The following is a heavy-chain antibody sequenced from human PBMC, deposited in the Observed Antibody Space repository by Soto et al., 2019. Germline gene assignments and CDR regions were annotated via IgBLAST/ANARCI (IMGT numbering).Heavy chain of an antibody. V-gene: IGHV1-18*01. CDR3: ARDLGSGSYYPYYYYYYGMDV. D-gene: IGHD3-10*01. Sequence: ASVKVSCKASGYTFTSYGISWVRQAPGQGLEWMGWISAYNGNTNYAQKLQGRVTMTTDTSTSTAYMELRSLRSDDTAAYYCARDLGSGSYYPYYYYYYGMDVWGQGTTVTVSS. CDR2: ISAYNGNT. CDR1: GYTFTSYG. J-gene: IGHJ6*02.